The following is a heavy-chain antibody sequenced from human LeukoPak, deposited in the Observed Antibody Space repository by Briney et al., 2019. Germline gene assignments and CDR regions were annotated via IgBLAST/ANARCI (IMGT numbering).Heavy chain of an antibody. CDR1: GFTFNTYA. D-gene: IGHD6-19*01. V-gene: IGHV3-23*01. J-gene: IGHJ4*02. CDR2: MSGSGSST. Sequence: GGSLRLSCAASGFTFNTYAMSWVRQAPGKGLEWVSSMSGSGSSTYYADSVKGRFTISRDNSKNTLYLRMNSLRAEDTALYYCASARGSSSEYKWGQGTLVTVSS. CDR3: ASARGSSSEYK.